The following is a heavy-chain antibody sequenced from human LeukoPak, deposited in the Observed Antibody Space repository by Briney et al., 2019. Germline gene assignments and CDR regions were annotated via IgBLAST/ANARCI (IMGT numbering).Heavy chain of an antibody. J-gene: IGHJ6*02. CDR2: IYYSGST. D-gene: IGHD5-18*01. V-gene: IGHV4-31*03. CDR3: ARDRGIQLSVRASYGMDV. Sequence: SETLSLTCTVSGGSISSGGYYWSWIRQHPGKGLEWIGYIYYSGSTYYNPSLKSRVTISVGTSKNQFPLKLSSVTAADTAVYYCARDRGIQLSVRASYGMDVWGQGTTVTVSS. CDR1: GGSISSGGYY.